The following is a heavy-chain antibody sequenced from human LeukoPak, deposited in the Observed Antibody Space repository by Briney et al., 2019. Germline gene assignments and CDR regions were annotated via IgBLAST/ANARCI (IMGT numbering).Heavy chain of an antibody. CDR2: IYHSGST. V-gene: IGHV4-38-2*01. D-gene: IGHD3-16*01. J-gene: IGHJ3*02. CDR3: ARSYVWGSYYAFDI. Sequence: SETLSLTCAVSGYSISSGYYWGWIRQPPGKGLEWIGSIYHSGSTYYNPSLKSRVTISVDTSKNQFSLKLSSVTAADTAVYYCARSYVWGSYYAFDIWGQGTMVTVSS. CDR1: GYSISSGYY.